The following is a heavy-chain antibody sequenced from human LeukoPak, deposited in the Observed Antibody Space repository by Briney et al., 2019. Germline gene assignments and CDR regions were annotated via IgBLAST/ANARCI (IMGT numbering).Heavy chain of an antibody. CDR3: AKEKALAAVGTVGFDP. CDR1: GFTVSSNY. Sequence: PGGSLRLSCAASGFTVSSNYMSWVRQAPGKGLEWVSVIYSGSSTYYADSVKGRFTISRDNSKNTLYLQMNSLRAEDTALYYCAKEKALAAVGTVGFDPWGQGTLVTVSS. J-gene: IGHJ5*02. CDR2: IYSGSST. D-gene: IGHD6-13*01. V-gene: IGHV3-66*01.